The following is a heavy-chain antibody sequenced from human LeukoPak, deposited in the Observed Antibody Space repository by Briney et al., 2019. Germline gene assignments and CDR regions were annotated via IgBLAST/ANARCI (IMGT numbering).Heavy chain of an antibody. Sequence: PGGSLRLSCAASEFTFSSYAMSWVRQAPGRGLEWVSGISGSGGSTYYADSVKGRFTISRDNSKNTLYLHMNGLRAEDTAVYYCARRSPREDAFDIWGQGTLVTVSS. CDR1: EFTFSSYA. D-gene: IGHD1-14*01. CDR3: ARRSPREDAFDI. CDR2: ISGSGGST. J-gene: IGHJ3*02. V-gene: IGHV3-23*01.